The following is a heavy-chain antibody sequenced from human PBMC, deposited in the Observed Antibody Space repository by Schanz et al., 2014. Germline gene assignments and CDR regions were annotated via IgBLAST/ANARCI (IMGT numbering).Heavy chain of an antibody. CDR1: GFTVSSNH. Sequence: EVQLAESGGGLVQPGGSLRLSCAVSGFTVSSNHMSWVRQAPGKGLEWVSVIYSGIGAYYADSVKDRFTISRDNAKNTLYLQMNSLRAEDTAVYYCARDSRPNYDFLTAYYSIDYWGQGTLVTVSS. J-gene: IGHJ4*02. CDR2: IYSGIGA. V-gene: IGHV3-66*01. D-gene: IGHD3-9*01. CDR3: ARDSRPNYDFLTAYYSIDY.